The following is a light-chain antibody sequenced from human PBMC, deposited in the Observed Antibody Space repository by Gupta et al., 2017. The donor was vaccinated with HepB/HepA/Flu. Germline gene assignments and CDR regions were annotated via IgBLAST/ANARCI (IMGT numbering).Light chain of an antibody. J-gene: IGLJ2*01. V-gene: IGLV2-14*01. CDR2: DVS. CDR3: SSYTSSSTPVV. Sequence: QSALTQPASVSGSPGQSITISCTGTSSDIGAYNYVSWYQQHPGKAPKLMIYDVSNRPSGVSNRFSGSKSGNTASLTISGLQAEDEADYYCSSYTSSSTPVVLGGGTKLTVL. CDR1: SSDIGAYNY.